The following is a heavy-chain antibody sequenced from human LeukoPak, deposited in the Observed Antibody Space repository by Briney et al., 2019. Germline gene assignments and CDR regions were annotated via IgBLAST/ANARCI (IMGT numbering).Heavy chain of an antibody. V-gene: IGHV3-21*01. J-gene: IGHJ3*02. Sequence: PGGSLRLSCAASGFTFSSYSMNLVRQAPGKGLEWVSSISSSSSYIYYADSVKGRFTISRDNAKNSLYLQMNSLRAEDTAVYYCARGGSSGYDYNAFDMWGQGTVVTVSS. CDR1: GFTFSSYS. D-gene: IGHD3-22*01. CDR2: ISSSSSYI. CDR3: ARGGSSGYDYNAFDM.